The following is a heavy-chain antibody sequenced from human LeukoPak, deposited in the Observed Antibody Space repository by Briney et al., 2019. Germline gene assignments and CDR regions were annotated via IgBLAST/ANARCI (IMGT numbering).Heavy chain of an antibody. CDR1: GYTFTSYD. Sequence: ASVKVSCKASGYTFTSYDINWVRQATGQGLEWMGWMNPNSGNTGYAQKFQGRVTITRNTSISTAYMELSSLRSEDTAVYYCARGLIPCSSTSCYSDYWGQGTLVTVSS. J-gene: IGHJ4*02. CDR3: ARGLIPCSSTSCYSDY. V-gene: IGHV1-8*03. CDR2: MNPNSGNT. D-gene: IGHD2-2*01.